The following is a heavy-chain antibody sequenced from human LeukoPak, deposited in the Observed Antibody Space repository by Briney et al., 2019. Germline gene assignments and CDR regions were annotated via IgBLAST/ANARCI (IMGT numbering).Heavy chain of an antibody. Sequence: GGSLTLPCAASGFTFSGYSMNWVRQAPGKGLEWVSSISSSSSYIYYSDSVKGRFTISRDNAKNALYLQMNSLRAEDTAVYYCARDGYYGSGSYSYYYGMDVWGKGTTVTVSS. J-gene: IGHJ6*04. D-gene: IGHD3-10*01. V-gene: IGHV3-21*01. CDR2: ISSSSSYI. CDR1: GFTFSGYS. CDR3: ARDGYYGSGSYSYYYGMDV.